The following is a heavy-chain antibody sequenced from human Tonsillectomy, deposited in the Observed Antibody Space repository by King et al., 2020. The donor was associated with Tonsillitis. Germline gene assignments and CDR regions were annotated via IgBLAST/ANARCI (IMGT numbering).Heavy chain of an antibody. Sequence: VQLVESGGGLVQPGRSLRLSCAASGFTFDDYAMHWVRQAPGKGLEWVSGINWNSGYKAFADSVKGRFTISRDNAKNSLYLQMNSLRAEDTALYYCARDPGGVWGQGTLVTVSS. D-gene: IGHD3-10*01. V-gene: IGHV3-9*01. J-gene: IGHJ4*02. CDR2: INWNSGYK. CDR3: ARDPGGV. CDR1: GFTFDDYA.